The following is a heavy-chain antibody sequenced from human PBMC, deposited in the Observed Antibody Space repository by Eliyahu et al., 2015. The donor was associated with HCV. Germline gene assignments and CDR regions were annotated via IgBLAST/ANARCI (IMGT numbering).Heavy chain of an antibody. CDR2: ITGDGDYK. Sequence: ALVRPGGSLRLSCLASGFDFFYYNMHWVRQAPGKGLEWVSSITGDGDYKHYADSVKGRFTISRDNARNSLYLQMNRLRGEDTAIYYCARDFGVGDWDAEYFQHWGQGTLVTVAS. J-gene: IGHJ1*01. CDR1: GFDFFYYN. V-gene: IGHV3-21*01. CDR3: ARDFGVGDWDAEYFQH. D-gene: IGHD3-3*01.